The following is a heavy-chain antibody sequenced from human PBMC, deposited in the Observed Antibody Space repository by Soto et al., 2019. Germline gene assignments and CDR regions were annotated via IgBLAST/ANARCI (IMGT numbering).Heavy chain of an antibody. CDR1: GFMFSHDW. CDR2: IISGGSRV. J-gene: IGHJ6*02. Sequence: GGSLRLSCAASGFMFSHDWMNWVRQGPGKGLEWIARIISGGSRVTYADSVEGRFTITRDNAKNMLFLEMHSLTVEDTAVYYCARERTSKGGLDVWGQGTTVTVSS. CDR3: ARERTSKGGLDV. V-gene: IGHV3-74*01.